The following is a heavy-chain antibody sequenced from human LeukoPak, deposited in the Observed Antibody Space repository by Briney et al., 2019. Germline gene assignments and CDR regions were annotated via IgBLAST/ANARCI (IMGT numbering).Heavy chain of an antibody. CDR1: GYTFTGYY. V-gene: IGHV1-2*02. J-gene: IGHJ4*02. D-gene: IGHD3-3*01. Sequence: ASVKVSCKASGYTFTGYYMHWVRQAPGQGLEWMGWINPNSGGTNYAQKFQGRVTMTRDTSISTAYMELSRLRSDDTAVYYCARDSGIYDFWSDWLSYWGQGTLVTVSS. CDR2: INPNSGGT. CDR3: ARDSGIYDFWSDWLSY.